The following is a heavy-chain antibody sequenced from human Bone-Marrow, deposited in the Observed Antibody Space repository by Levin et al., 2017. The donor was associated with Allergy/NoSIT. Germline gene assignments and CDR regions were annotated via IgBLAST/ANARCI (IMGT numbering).Heavy chain of an antibody. D-gene: IGHD4-23*01. CDR2: IYYNGKS. V-gene: IGHV4-59*13. CDR1: GGSISSYY. CDR3: ARAIPSGGNSYYYYFMDV. J-gene: IGHJ6*03. Sequence: SETLSLTCTVSGGSISSYYWTWIRQAPEKRLEWIGYIYYNGKSNYNPSLKTRVSISIDTSKNLFSLSLSSVTAADSAIYYCARAIPSGGNSYYYYFMDVWSKGITVTVSS.